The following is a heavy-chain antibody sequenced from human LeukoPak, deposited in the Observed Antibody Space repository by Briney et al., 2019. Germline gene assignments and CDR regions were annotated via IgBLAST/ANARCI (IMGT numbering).Heavy chain of an antibody. J-gene: IGHJ4*02. CDR1: GFIFRNHA. D-gene: IGHD3-10*01. CDR3: AKSLGNQGVIDY. CDR2: VSASGGST. V-gene: IGHV3-23*01. Sequence: PGGSLRLSCAASGFIFRNHAMNWVRQAPAQGLEWVSGVSASGGSTFNTDSVKGRFSISRDNSKNTLYLEMNSLRPEDTALYYCAKSLGNQGVIDYWGQGTLVTVSS.